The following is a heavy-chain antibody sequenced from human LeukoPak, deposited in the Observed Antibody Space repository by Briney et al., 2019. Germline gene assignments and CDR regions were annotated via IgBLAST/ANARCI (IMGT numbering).Heavy chain of an antibody. V-gene: IGHV1-24*01. D-gene: IGHD6-6*01. CDR2: FDPEDGET. CDR1: GYTLTELS. Sequence: ASVKVSCKVPGYTLTELSMHWVRQAPGKGLEWMGGFDPEDGETIYAQKFQGRVTMTEDTSTDTAYMELSSLRSEDTAVYYCATAPYSSSSPSYYYYYMDVWGKGTTVTVSS. CDR3: ATAPYSSSSPSYYYYYMDV. J-gene: IGHJ6*03.